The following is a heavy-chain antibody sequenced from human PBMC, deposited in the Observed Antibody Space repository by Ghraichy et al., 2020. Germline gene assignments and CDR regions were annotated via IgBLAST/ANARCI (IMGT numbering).Heavy chain of an antibody. CDR1: GGSISGYF. V-gene: IGHV4-4*07. Sequence: SETLSLTCTVPGGSISGYFWSWIRQSAGQGLGWIGRIYRTGSTNYNPSLTGRVRMSVDTSKNEFSLKLSSVTAADTAVYYCARDGEYCPDGSCYSVWFDPGGKGTLVTVSS. J-gene: IGHJ5*02. CDR3: ARDGEYCPDGSCYSVWFDP. D-gene: IGHD2-15*01. CDR2: IYRTGST.